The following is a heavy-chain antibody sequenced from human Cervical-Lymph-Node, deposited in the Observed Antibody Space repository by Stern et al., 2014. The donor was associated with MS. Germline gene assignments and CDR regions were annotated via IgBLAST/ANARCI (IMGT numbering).Heavy chain of an antibody. Sequence: VQLVQSGAEVKKPGSSMKVSCKASGGSLYSYAISWVRQAPGQGLEWMGGITPISGTANYAQQFQCRVTIIADESTSTVYMELRSLRSEDTAVYYCARDFADDMYYYGMDVWGQGTTVTVSS. J-gene: IGHJ6*02. CDR1: GGSLYSYA. CDR3: ARDFADDMYYYGMDV. V-gene: IGHV1-69*01. CDR2: ITPISGTA. D-gene: IGHD1-1*01.